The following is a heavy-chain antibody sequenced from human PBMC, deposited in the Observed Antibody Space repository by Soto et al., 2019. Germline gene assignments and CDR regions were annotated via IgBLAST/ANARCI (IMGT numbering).Heavy chain of an antibody. J-gene: IGHJ5*02. CDR1: GFTFSGYE. CDR2: ISSNGAAT. CDR3: ARDDDNEANAIDL. D-gene: IGHD1-1*01. Sequence: GGSLRLSCAASGFTFSGYEMNWVRQAPGKGLEWVSYISSNGAATYHADSVKGRFAISRDNAKNTLYLQMGSLRAEDTAVYYCARDDDNEANAIDLWGQGTLVTVSS. V-gene: IGHV3-48*03.